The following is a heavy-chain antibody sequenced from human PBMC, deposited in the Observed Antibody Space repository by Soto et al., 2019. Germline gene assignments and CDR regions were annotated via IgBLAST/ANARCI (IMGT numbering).Heavy chain of an antibody. D-gene: IGHD3-9*01. CDR3: ARTSKHKTGYVDY. CDR2: IYYTGTT. V-gene: IGHV4-28*01. J-gene: IGHJ4*02. Sequence: KASETLSLTCAVAGYSIGTYNWWAWIRQPPGKGLERIGYIYYTGTTYYNLSLKSRVTMSVDTARDQFSLILSSVTAADTAVYCGARTSKHKTGYVDYWGRGALVTVSS. CDR1: GYSIGTYNW.